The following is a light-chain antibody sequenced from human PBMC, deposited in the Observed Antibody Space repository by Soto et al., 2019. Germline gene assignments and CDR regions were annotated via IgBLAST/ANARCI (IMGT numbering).Light chain of an antibody. CDR3: CSYAGNSIYV. CDR1: SSDVGSYNL. CDR2: EGS. J-gene: IGLJ1*01. Sequence: QSALAQPASVSGSPGQSITISCTGTSSDVGSYNLVSWYQQHPGKAPKVMIYEGSKRPSWVSNRFSASKSGTTASLTISGLQAEDEADYYCCSYAGNSIYVFGSGTKVTVL. V-gene: IGLV2-23*01.